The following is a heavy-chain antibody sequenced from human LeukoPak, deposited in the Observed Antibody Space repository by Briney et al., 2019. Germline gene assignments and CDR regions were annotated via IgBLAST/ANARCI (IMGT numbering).Heavy chain of an antibody. CDR2: INPSGGST. CDR3: ARGESNYDILTGYLDY. J-gene: IGHJ4*02. Sequence: ASVKVSRKASGYTFTSYYMHWVRQAPGQGLGWMGIINPSGGSTSYAQKFQGRVTMTRDTSTSTVYMELSSLRSEDTAVYYCARGESNYDILTGYLDYWGQGTLVTVSS. D-gene: IGHD3-9*01. CDR1: GYTFTSYY. V-gene: IGHV1-46*03.